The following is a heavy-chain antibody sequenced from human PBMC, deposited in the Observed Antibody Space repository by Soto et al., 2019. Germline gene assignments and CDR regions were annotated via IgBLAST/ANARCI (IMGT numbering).Heavy chain of an antibody. CDR2: IIPIFGKA. CDR1: GGTFSSYA. Sequence: QVQLVQSGAEVKKPGSSVKVSCKASGGTFSSYAISWVRQAPGQGLEWMGGIIPIFGKANYTQKFQGRVTITADESTSTAYMELSSLRSEETAVYYWARGYSYGEEGWFDPWGQGTLVTVSS. CDR3: ARGYSYGEEGWFDP. D-gene: IGHD5-18*01. J-gene: IGHJ5*02. V-gene: IGHV1-69*01.